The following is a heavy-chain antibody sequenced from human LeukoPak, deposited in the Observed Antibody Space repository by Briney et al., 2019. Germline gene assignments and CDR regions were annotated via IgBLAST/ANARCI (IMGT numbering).Heavy chain of an antibody. J-gene: IGHJ4*02. CDR2: ISGDGGSI. Sequence: HSGGSLRLSCAASGFTFDDYAIYWVRQGPGKGLEWVSLISGDGGSIYYADSVKGRFTISRDNSKNSLYLQMNSLRTEDTALYYCAKEDYSSSWYALDCWGQGTLVTVSS. V-gene: IGHV3-43*02. CDR1: GFTFDDYA. CDR3: AKEDYSSSWYALDC. D-gene: IGHD6-13*01.